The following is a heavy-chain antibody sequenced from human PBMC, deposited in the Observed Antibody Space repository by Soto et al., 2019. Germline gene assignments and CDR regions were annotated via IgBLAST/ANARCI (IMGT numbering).Heavy chain of an antibody. D-gene: IGHD5-18*01. CDR3: AREDSYANSAYFDY. CDR1: GYTFTSYG. Sequence: ASVKVSCKASGYTFTSYGISWVRQAPGQGLEWMGWISAYNGNTNYAQKLQGRVTMTTDTSTSTAYMELRSLRSDDTAVYYCAREDSYANSAYFDYWGQGTLVTAPQ. J-gene: IGHJ4*02. V-gene: IGHV1-18*01. CDR2: ISAYNGNT.